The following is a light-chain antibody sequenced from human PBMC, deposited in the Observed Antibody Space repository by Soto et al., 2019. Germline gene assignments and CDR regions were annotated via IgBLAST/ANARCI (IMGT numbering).Light chain of an antibody. J-gene: IGKJ2*01. Sequence: DIPMTQSPSTLSASVGDRVTIACRASQNISNWLAWFQQQPGTAPKLLIYDASTLESGVPSRFSGSGSGTDFTLTISSLQPDDFATYYCQQYNSDSYTFAQGTKLEIK. V-gene: IGKV1-5*01. CDR1: QNISNW. CDR2: DAS. CDR3: QQYNSDSYT.